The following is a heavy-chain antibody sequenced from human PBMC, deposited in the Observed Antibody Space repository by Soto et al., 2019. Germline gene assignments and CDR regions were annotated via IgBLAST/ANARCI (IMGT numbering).Heavy chain of an antibody. CDR1: GGTFSSYA. J-gene: IGHJ6*02. V-gene: IGHV1-69*13. Sequence: ASVKVSCKASGGTFSSYAISWVRQAPVQGLEWMGGIIPIFGTANYAQKFQGRVTITADESTSTAYMELSSLRSEDTAVYYCARDQTRKVPGPIIGWNYYYGMDVWGQGTKVT. D-gene: IGHD3-3*01. CDR2: IIPIFGTA. CDR3: ARDQTRKVPGPIIGWNYYYGMDV.